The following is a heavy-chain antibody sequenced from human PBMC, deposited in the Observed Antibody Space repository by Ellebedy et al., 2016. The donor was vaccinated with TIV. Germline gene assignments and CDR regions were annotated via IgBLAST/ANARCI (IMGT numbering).Heavy chain of an antibody. CDR2: ISYDGNNK. J-gene: IGHJ6*02. Sequence: GGSLRLSCAASGFILGSFGMHWVRQAPGKGLEWLAFISYDGNNKYIADSVEGRFSISRDDSKNTLYLQMNSLRPEDTAVYYCSREGLEAGMDLWGQGTTVIVSS. V-gene: IGHV3-30*03. CDR3: SREGLEAGMDL. CDR1: GFILGSFG.